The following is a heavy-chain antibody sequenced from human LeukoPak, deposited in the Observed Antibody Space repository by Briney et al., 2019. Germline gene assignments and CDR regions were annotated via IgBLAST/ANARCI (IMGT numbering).Heavy chain of an antibody. Sequence: SETLSLTCNVSGGSISSSSYYWGWIRQPPGKGLEWIGSIYYSGSTYYNPSLKSRVTISVDTSKNQFSLKLSSVTAADTAVYYCAREDDSSGYYLEYFQHWGQGTLVTVSS. D-gene: IGHD3-22*01. J-gene: IGHJ1*01. CDR1: GGSISSSSYY. V-gene: IGHV4-39*02. CDR2: IYYSGST. CDR3: AREDDSSGYYLEYFQH.